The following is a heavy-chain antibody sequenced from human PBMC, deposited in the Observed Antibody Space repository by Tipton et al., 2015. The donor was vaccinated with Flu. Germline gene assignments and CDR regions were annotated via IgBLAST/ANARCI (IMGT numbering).Heavy chain of an antibody. D-gene: IGHD3-10*01. V-gene: IGHV4-4*07. CDR2: MYTSGST. CDR3: ARIRGVVKGAFDV. J-gene: IGHJ3*01. CDR1: NGSVSSFF. Sequence: TLSLTCTVSNGSVSSFFWSWIRQPAGKGLEWIGRMYTSGSTNYNPSLKSRVTMSVDTSNNQFSLNLKSVTAADTAVHYCARIRGVVKGAFDVWGQGTMVTVSS.